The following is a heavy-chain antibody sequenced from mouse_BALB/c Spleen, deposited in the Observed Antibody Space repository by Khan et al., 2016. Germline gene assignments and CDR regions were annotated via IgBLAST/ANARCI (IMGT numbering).Heavy chain of an antibody. CDR2: FYPGSGSI. Sequence: QVQLKQSGAELVKPGASVKLSCKASGYIFTEYIIHWVKQRSGQGLEWIGWFYPGSGSIKYNEKFKDKATLTADKSSSTVYMELSRLTSEDSAVXFCARHEGRTMITTVYFDYWGQGTTLTVSS. CDR3: ARHEGRTMITTVYFDY. CDR1: GYIFTEYI. J-gene: IGHJ2*01. V-gene: IGHV1-62-2*01. D-gene: IGHD2-4*01.